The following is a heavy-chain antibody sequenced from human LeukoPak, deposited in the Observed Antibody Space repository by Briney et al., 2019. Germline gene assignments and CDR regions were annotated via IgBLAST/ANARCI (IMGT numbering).Heavy chain of an antibody. CDR1: GFTFTTYW. Sequence: GGSLRLSCAASGFTFTTYWMSWVRQAPGKGLEWVANIKQDGTEKYYVDSVKGRFTISRDNAKNSLYLQMNSLRVEDTAVYYCARGTYYYDSSGYFGSHWGQGTLVTVSS. J-gene: IGHJ4*02. D-gene: IGHD3-22*01. CDR2: IKQDGTEK. V-gene: IGHV3-7*01. CDR3: ARGTYYYDSSGYFGSH.